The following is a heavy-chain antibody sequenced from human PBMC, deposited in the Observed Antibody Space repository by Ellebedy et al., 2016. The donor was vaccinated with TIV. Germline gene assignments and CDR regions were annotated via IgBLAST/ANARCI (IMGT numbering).Heavy chain of an antibody. CDR3: AREYYDYVWGSYRWDGMDV. CDR1: GGSFSGYY. D-gene: IGHD3-16*02. Sequence: MPSETLSLTCAVYGGSFSGYYWSWIRQPPGKGLEWIGEINHSGSTNYNPSLKSRVTISVDTSKNQFSLKLSSVTAADTAVYYCAREYYDYVWGSYRWDGMDVWGQGTTVTVSS. V-gene: IGHV4-34*01. J-gene: IGHJ6*02. CDR2: INHSGST.